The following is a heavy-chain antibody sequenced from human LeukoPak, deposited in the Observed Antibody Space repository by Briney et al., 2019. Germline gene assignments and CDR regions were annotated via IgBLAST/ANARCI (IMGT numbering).Heavy chain of an antibody. CDR2: ISGSGGST. J-gene: IGHJ4*02. V-gene: IGHV3-23*01. D-gene: IGHD4-17*01. Sequence: GGSLRLFCAASGFTFSSYAMSWVRQAPGKGLEWVSAISGSGGSTYYADSVKGRFTISRDNSKNTLYLQMNSLRAEDTAVYYCAKDYLGYGDYGWDYWGQGTLVTVSS. CDR3: AKDYLGYGDYGWDY. CDR1: GFTFSSYA.